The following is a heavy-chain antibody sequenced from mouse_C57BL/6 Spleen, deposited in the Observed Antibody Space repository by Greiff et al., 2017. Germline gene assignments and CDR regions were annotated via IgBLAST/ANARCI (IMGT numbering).Heavy chain of an antibody. CDR3: ARGTTVVAHYYAMDY. V-gene: IGHV1-26*01. CDR1: GYTFTDYY. Sequence: EVQLQQSGPELVKPGASVKISCKASGYTFTDYYMNWVKQSHGKSLEWIGDINPINGGTSYNQKFKGKATLTVDKSSSTAYMELRSLTSEDSAVYYCARGTTVVAHYYAMDYWGQGTSVTVSS. J-gene: IGHJ4*01. D-gene: IGHD1-1*01. CDR2: INPINGGT.